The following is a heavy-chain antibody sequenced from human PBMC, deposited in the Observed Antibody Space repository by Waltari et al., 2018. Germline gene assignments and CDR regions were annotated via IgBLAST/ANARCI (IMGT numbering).Heavy chain of an antibody. CDR3: ARHWKKSGYRFDP. D-gene: IGHD5-12*01. CDR2: IYYSGRI. Sequence: QLQLQESGSGLVKPSETLSLTCTVSGGSISRSSYYWGWIRQSPGKGLVWIGSIYYSGRIDYNPTLKSRVTIAGDTSKNQFSLELTSVTAADTAVYYCARHWKKSGYRFDPWGQGTLVTVSS. V-gene: IGHV4-39*01. J-gene: IGHJ5*02. CDR1: GGSISRSSYY.